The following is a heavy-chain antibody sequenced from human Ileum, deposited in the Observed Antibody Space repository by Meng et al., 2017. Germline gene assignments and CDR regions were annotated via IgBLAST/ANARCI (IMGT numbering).Heavy chain of an antibody. CDR2: IHHSGST. CDR3: ARSVWGRAAPD. CDR1: GGSISSTYW. V-gene: IGHV4-4*02. Sequence: QVQLQESGPGLVEPSGTLSLTCAVSGGSISSTYWWTWVRQSAGKGLEWIGEIHHSGSTNYNPSLKSRVTISVDKSKNQFSLNLRSVTAADTAVYYCARSVWGRAAPDWGQGTLVTVSS. J-gene: IGHJ4*02. D-gene: IGHD3-16*01.